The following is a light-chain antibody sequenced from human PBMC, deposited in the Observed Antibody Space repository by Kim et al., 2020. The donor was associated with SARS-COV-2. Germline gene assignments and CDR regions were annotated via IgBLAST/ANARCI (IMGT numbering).Light chain of an antibody. J-gene: IGLJ1*01. Sequence: SYELTQPPSVSVAPGKTARITCGGNNIASKSVHWYQQKPGQAPVLVIYYDSDRPSGIPERFSGSNSGNTATLTISRVEAGDEADYYCQVWDSSSDPLYVF. CDR2: YDS. V-gene: IGLV3-21*04. CDR3: QVWDSSSDPLYV. CDR1: NIASKS.